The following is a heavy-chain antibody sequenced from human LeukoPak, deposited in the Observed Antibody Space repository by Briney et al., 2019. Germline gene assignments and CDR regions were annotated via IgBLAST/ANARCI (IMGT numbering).Heavy chain of an antibody. D-gene: IGHD6-13*01. V-gene: IGHV3-21*01. Sequence: PGGSLRLSCAASGFTFSSYSMNWVRQAPGRGLEWVSSISSSSSYIYYADSVKGRFTISRDNAKNSLYLQMNSLRAEDTAVYYCARDFSKAAAGQGRVYWGQGTLVTVSS. J-gene: IGHJ4*02. CDR2: ISSSSSYI. CDR1: GFTFSSYS. CDR3: ARDFSKAAAGQGRVY.